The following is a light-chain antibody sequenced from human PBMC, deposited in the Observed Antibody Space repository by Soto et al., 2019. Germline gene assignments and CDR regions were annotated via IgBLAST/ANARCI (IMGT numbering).Light chain of an antibody. J-gene: IGKJ1*01. CDR3: QQYGSSPRT. CDR1: QSLSSSQ. V-gene: IGKV3-20*01. CDR2: DAS. Sequence: EIVLTQSPGTLSLSPGERATLSCRASQSLSSSQLAWYQQKPGQAPRLLIHDASSRATGISDRFTGSGAGTDFTLTITTLETEDCAVYYCQQYGSSPRTFGLGAKVEIK.